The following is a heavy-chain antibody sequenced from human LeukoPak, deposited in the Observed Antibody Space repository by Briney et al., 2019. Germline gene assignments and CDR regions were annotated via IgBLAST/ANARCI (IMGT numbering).Heavy chain of an antibody. V-gene: IGHV1-18*01. J-gene: IGHJ4*02. CDR2: ISAYNGNT. D-gene: IGHD3-9*01. CDR3: ARKKELRYFDWLPIQYYFDY. CDR1: GYNFTSYG. Sequence: ASVKVSCKASGYNFTSYGISWVRQAPGQGLEWMGWISAYNGNTNYAQKLQGRVTMTTDTSTSTAYMELRSLRSDDTAVYYCARKKELRYFDWLPIQYYFDYWGQGTLVTVSS.